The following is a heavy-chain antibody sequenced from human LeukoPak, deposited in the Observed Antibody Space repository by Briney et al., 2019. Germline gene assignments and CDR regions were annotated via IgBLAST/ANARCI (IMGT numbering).Heavy chain of an antibody. CDR1: GFTFSSYS. D-gene: IGHD2-21*01. J-gene: IGHJ3*02. CDR3: ATSMAQDVDAFHI. CDR2: ISSSSSTI. Sequence: GGSLRLSCAASGFTFSSYSMNWVRQAPGKGLEWLSYISSSSSTIYYADSVKGRFTISRDNAKNSLYLQMNNLRAEDTAMSYCATSMAQDVDAFHIWGQGTMVTVSS. V-gene: IGHV3-48*01.